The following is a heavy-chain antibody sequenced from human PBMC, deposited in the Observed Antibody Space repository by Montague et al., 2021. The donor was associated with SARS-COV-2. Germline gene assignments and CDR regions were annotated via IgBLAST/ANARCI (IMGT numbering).Heavy chain of an antibody. J-gene: IGHJ4*02. CDR3: ARGDNYTSGWHPSGVLDY. CDR2: VYFTGKT. CDR1: GGSISNYY. V-gene: IGHV4-59*13. Sequence: SDTLSLTRTVSGGSISNYYWSWIRQSPGRGLEWIGYVYFTGKTNXNPSLKSRVTISVDTSKDQFSLRLTSVIAADSAVYYCARGDNYTSGWHPSGVLDYWGQGAPVIVSS. D-gene: IGHD6-19*01.